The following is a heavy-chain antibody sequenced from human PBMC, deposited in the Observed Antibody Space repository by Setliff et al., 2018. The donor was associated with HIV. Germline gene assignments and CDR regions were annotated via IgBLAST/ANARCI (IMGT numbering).Heavy chain of an antibody. V-gene: IGHV3-11*04. CDR1: GFIFSDYY. J-gene: IGHJ6*02. Sequence: GGSLRLSCAASGFIFSDYYMSWVRQAPGKGLEFVAHISPDGKTIHFADAVKGRFTISRDNAKNSLYLQMNSLRAEDTAVYYCARDGPGLSKADYYGMDVGGQGTKVTVSS. CDR2: ISPDGKTI. CDR3: ARDGPGLSKADYYGMDV.